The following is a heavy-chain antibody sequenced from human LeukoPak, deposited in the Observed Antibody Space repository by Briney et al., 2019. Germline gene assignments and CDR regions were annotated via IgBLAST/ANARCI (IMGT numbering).Heavy chain of an antibody. D-gene: IGHD1-7*01. CDR1: GFMFRIFA. Sequence: GRSLRLSCAASGFMFRIFAMHWVRQAPGRGLEWVAVISYDGSNKYYADSVKGRFTMSRDNSENTVYLQLNNLRAEDTALYYCARDEDNWNYGGGYYRYNGMDVWGQGTTVTVS. CDR2: ISYDGSNK. J-gene: IGHJ6*02. CDR3: ARDEDNWNYGGGYYRYNGMDV. V-gene: IGHV3-30-3*01.